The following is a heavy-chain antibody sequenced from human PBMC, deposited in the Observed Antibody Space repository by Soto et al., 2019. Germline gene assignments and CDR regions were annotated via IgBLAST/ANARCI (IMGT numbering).Heavy chain of an antibody. D-gene: IGHD3-3*01. J-gene: IGHJ3*02. CDR2: INHSGST. V-gene: IGHV4-38-2*02. Sequence: SVTLCDTCSVSGDSISGVCCCGCIRQPPGKGLEWIGEINHSGSTNYNPSLKSRVTISVDTSKNQFSLKLSSVTAADTAVYYCARAGVDLRITIFGVVIALDAFDIWGQGTTVTVSS. CDR1: GDSISGVCC. CDR3: ARAGVDLRITIFGVVIALDAFDI.